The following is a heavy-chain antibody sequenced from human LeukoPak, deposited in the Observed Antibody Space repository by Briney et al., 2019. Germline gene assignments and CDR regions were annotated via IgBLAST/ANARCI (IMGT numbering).Heavy chain of an antibody. Sequence: SVTVSCKASGFTFTSSAVQWVRQARGQRLEWIGWIVVGSGNTNYAQKFQERVTITRDMSTSTAYMELSSLRSEDTAVYYCAALQMQYYYYGMDVWGQGTTVTVSS. CDR3: AALQMQYYYYGMDV. V-gene: IGHV1-58*01. CDR2: IVVGSGNT. CDR1: GFTFTSSA. J-gene: IGHJ6*02.